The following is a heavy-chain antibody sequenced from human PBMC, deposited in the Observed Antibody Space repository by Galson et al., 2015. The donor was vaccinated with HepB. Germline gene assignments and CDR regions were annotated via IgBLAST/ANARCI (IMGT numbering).Heavy chain of an antibody. J-gene: IGHJ3*02. V-gene: IGHV3-48*01. CDR2: ISSSSSTI. Sequence: SLRLSCAASGFTFSSYSMNWVRQAPGKGLEWVSYISSSSSTIYYADSVKGRFTISRDNAKNSLYLQMNSLRAEDTAVYYCAVSPVILRSAFDIWGQGTMVTVSS. D-gene: IGHD3/OR15-3a*01. CDR1: GFTFSSYS. CDR3: AVSPVILRSAFDI.